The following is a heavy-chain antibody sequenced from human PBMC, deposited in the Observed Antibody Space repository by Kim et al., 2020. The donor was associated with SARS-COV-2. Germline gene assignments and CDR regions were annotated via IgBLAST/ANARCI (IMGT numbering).Heavy chain of an antibody. Sequence: GKGRFTISRDNAKNSLYLQMNSLRAEDTALYYCAKASEYSSSSREDWFDPWGQGTLVTVSS. D-gene: IGHD6-6*01. CDR3: AKASEYSSSSREDWFDP. V-gene: IGHV3-9*01. J-gene: IGHJ5*02.